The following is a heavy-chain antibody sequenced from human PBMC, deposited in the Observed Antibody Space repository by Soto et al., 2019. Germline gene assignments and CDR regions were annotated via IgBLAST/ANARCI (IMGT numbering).Heavy chain of an antibody. CDR1: GFTFSSYW. D-gene: IGHD6-13*01. V-gene: IGHV3-7*03. CDR2: IKQDGSEK. J-gene: IGHJ4*02. CDR3: ARDRLAAAGSFDY. Sequence: GGSLRLSCAASGFTFSSYWMSWVRQAPGKGLEWVANIKQDGSEKYYVDSVKGRFTISRDNAKNSLYLQMNSLRAEDTAVYYCARDRLAAAGSFDYWGQGTLVTVSS.